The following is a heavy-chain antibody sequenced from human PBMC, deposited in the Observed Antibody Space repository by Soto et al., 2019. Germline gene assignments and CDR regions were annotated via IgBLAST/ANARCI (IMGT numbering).Heavy chain of an antibody. CDR1: GFTFSSYS. D-gene: IGHD6-19*01. Sequence: GVSLRLSCAASGFTFSSYSMNWVRQAPGKGLEWVSYITPSSDTIYYADSVKGRFTISRDNGKNSLYLQMKSLRDEDTAVYYCARDIGSGWYYFDYWGQGNMVTVSS. CDR3: ARDIGSGWYYFDY. CDR2: ITPSSDTI. J-gene: IGHJ4*02. V-gene: IGHV3-48*02.